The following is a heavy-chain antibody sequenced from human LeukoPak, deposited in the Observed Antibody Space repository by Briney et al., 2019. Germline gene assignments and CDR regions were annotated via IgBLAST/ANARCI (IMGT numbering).Heavy chain of an antibody. CDR1: GFTFSSYA. D-gene: IGHD6-19*01. CDR3: AKVHFSGWSYYGMDV. J-gene: IGHJ6*02. CDR2: ISGSGGST. V-gene: IGHV3-23*01. Sequence: GGSLRLSCAASGFTFSSYAMSWVRQAPGKGLEWASAISGSGGSTYYADSVKGRFTISRDNSKNTLYLQMNSLRAEDTAVYYCAKVHFSGWSYYGMDVWGQGTTVTVSS.